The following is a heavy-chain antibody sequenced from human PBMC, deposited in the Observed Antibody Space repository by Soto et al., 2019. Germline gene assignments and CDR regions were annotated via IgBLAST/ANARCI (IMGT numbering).Heavy chain of an antibody. Sequence: SETLSLTCTVSGGSISSSSYYWGWIRQPPGKGLEWIGSIYYSGSTYYNPSLKSRVTISVDTSKNQFSLKLSSVTAADTAVYYCARQLGSGYYYGYYGMDVWGQGTTVTVSS. V-gene: IGHV4-39*01. D-gene: IGHD3-22*01. CDR1: GGSISSSSYY. J-gene: IGHJ6*02. CDR3: ARQLGSGYYYGYYGMDV. CDR2: IYYSGST.